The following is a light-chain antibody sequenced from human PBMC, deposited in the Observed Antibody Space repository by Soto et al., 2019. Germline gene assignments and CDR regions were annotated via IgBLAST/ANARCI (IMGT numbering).Light chain of an antibody. Sequence: QSALTQPRSVSGSPGQSVTISCTGSSSGVGSYNYVSWYQHHPGKAPKLMIYDVSKRPSGVPDRFSGSKSGNTASLTISGLQAEDEADYYCCAYVGRYTPYVFGTGTKLTVL. CDR3: CAYVGRYTPYV. J-gene: IGLJ1*01. V-gene: IGLV2-11*01. CDR2: DVS. CDR1: SSGVGSYNY.